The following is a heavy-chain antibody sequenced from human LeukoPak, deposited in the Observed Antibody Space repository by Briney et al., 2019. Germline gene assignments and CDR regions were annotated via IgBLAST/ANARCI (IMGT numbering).Heavy chain of an antibody. CDR3: AKTLMPTHYYGSIDPFDY. Sequence: ASVKVSCKASGYIFTDYYMYWVRQAPGQGLEWMGWINPNSGGTNYAQKFQGRVTMTRDTSISTAYMELSRLKSDDTAVYYCAKTLMPTHYYGSIDPFDYWGQGTLVTVSS. CDR2: INPNSGGT. D-gene: IGHD3-10*01. CDR1: GYIFTDYY. J-gene: IGHJ4*02. V-gene: IGHV1-2*02.